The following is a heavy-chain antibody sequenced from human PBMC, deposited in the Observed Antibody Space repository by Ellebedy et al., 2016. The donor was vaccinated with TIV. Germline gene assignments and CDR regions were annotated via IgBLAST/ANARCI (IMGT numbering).Heavy chain of an antibody. V-gene: IGHV4-34*12. CDR3: ARLRAGGGSSWYFDY. CDR1: GGSFSGYS. CDR2: IFYTGNA. Sequence: MPSETLSLTCAVYGGSFSGYSWSWIRQPPGKGLEWIGSIFYTGNAYYNPSLKSRVTISVDTSKNQFSLKLSSVTAADTAMYYCARLRAGGGSSWYFDYWGQGTLVTISS. J-gene: IGHJ4*02. D-gene: IGHD6-13*01.